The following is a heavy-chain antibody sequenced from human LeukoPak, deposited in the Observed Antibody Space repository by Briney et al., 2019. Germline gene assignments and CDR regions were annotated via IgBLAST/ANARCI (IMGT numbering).Heavy chain of an antibody. CDR1: GGTFSSYA. V-gene: IGHV1-69*13. J-gene: IGHJ6*02. CDR2: IIPIFGTA. Sequence: ASVKVSCKASGGTFSSYAISWVRQAPGQGLEWMGGIIPIFGTANYAQKFQGRVTITADESTSTAYMELSSLRSEDTAVYYCASVHTAAGTYYYCGMDVWGQGTTVTVSS. D-gene: IGHD6-13*01. CDR3: ASVHTAAGTYYYCGMDV.